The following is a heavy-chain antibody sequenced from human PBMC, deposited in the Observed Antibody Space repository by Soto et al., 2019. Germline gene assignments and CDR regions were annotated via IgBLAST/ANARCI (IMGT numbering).Heavy chain of an antibody. V-gene: IGHV4-59*08. CDR1: YGSISSYY. Sequence: QVQLQESGPGLVKPSETLSLTCTVSYGSISSYYWSWIRQPPGKGLEWIGYIYYSGSTNYTPSLKSRVTISVDTSKNQFSLKLSSVTAADTAVYYCARQGPYGMDVWGQGTTVTVS. CDR3: ARQGPYGMDV. CDR2: IYYSGST. J-gene: IGHJ6*02.